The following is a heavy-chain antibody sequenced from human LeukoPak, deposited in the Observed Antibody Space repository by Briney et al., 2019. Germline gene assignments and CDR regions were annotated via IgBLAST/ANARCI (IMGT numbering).Heavy chain of an antibody. D-gene: IGHD5-18*01. Sequence: GGSLRLFCAASGFTFSSYSMNWVRQAPGKGLEWVSSISSSSSYIYYADSVKGRFTISRDNAKNSLYLQMNSLRAEDTAVYYCAREEDTAIPTGSGFDPWGQGTLVTVSS. V-gene: IGHV3-21*01. CDR3: AREEDTAIPTGSGFDP. J-gene: IGHJ5*02. CDR1: GFTFSSYS. CDR2: ISSSSSYI.